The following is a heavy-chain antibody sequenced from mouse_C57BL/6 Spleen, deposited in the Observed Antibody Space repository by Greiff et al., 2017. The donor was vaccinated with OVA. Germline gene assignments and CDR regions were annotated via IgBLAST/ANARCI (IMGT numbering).Heavy chain of an antibody. V-gene: IGHV1-62-2*01. J-gene: IGHJ4*01. CDR2: FYPGSGSI. D-gene: IGHD2-1*01. CDR1: GYTFTEYT. Sequence: VKLVESGAELVKPGASVKLSCKASGYTFTEYTIHWVKQRSGQGLEWIGWFYPGSGSIKYNEKFKDKATLTADKSSSTVYMELSRLTSEDSAVYFCARHAPPMVTTRGYAMDYWGQGTSVTVSS. CDR3: ARHAPPMVTTRGYAMDY.